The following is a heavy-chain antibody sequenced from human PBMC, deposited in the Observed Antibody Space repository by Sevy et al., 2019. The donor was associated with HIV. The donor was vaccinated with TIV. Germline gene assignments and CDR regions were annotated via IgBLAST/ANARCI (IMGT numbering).Heavy chain of an antibody. Sequence: GGSLRLSCAASGFTFSSYWMHWVRQAPGQGLVWVSRSNSDGSSTSYADSAKGRFTIYRANAKNTLYLQMNSLRAEDTAVYYCARARQLGYCSGGSCYWGYWNFDYWGQGTLVTVSS. CDR3: ARARQLGYCSGGSCYWGYWNFDY. J-gene: IGHJ4*02. CDR1: GFTFSSYW. CDR2: SNSDGSST. V-gene: IGHV3-74*01. D-gene: IGHD2-15*01.